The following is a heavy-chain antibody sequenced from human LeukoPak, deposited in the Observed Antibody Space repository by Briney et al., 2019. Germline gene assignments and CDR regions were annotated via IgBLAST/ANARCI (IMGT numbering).Heavy chain of an antibody. J-gene: IGHJ2*01. Sequence: SETLSLTCAVYGGSFSGYYWGWIRQPPGKGLEWIGSIYHSGSTYYNPSLKSRVTISVDTSKNQFSLKLSSVTAADTAVYYCARDAPGFSGYSGYDPEGWYFDLWGRGTLVTVSS. CDR1: GGSFSGYY. CDR3: ARDAPGFSGYSGYDPEGWYFDL. V-gene: IGHV4-34*01. CDR2: IYHSGST. D-gene: IGHD5-12*01.